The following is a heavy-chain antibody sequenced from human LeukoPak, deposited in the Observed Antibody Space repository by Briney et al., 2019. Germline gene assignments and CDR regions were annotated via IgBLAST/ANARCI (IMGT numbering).Heavy chain of an antibody. Sequence: GGSLRLSCAASGFTFSNYWMSWVRQAPGKGLEWVANIKQDRSEKYYVDSVKGRFTISRDNAKNSLYLQMNSLRAEDTAVYYCARGLRGRYYYYMDVWGKGTTVTVSS. V-gene: IGHV3-7*01. CDR1: GFTFSNYW. J-gene: IGHJ6*03. D-gene: IGHD5-12*01. CDR3: ARGLRGRYYYYMDV. CDR2: IKQDRSEK.